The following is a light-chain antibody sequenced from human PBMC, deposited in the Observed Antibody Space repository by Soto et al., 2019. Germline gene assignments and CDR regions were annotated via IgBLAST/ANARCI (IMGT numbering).Light chain of an antibody. CDR1: QSVGRS. V-gene: IGKV3-15*01. CDR3: KKYDNWPSVP. Sequence: IVMTQSPATLSVSPGERATLSCRASQSVGRSLAWYQQKPGQAPRLLIYGTSARATGIPATFSGSGSGTEFTLTIPSLLSEDFEIYYCKKYDNWPSVPSGGGTKVEIK. J-gene: IGKJ4*01. CDR2: GTS.